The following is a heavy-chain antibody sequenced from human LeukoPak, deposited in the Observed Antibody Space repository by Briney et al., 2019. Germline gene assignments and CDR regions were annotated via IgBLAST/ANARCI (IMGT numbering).Heavy chain of an antibody. J-gene: IGHJ4*02. V-gene: IGHV3-74*01. CDR2: INSDGITT. CDR3: ARDFSGYDDY. Sequence: GGSLRLSCAASGFTFSSYWMHWVRQAPGKGLVWVSRINSDGITTRYADSVKGRFTISRDNAKNILYLQMNSLRVEDTAVYYCARDFSGYDDYWGQGTLVTVSS. CDR1: GFTFSSYW. D-gene: IGHD3-22*01.